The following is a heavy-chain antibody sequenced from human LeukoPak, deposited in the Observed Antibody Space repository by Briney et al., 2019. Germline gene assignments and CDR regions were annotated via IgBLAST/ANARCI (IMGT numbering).Heavy chain of an antibody. V-gene: IGHV3-30*18. J-gene: IGHJ4*02. CDR1: GFTFSSYG. CDR2: ISYDGSNK. CDR3: AKDGWRELDY. Sequence: GGSLRLSCAASGFTFSSYGMHWVRQAPGKGLEWVAVISYDGSNKYYADSVKGRFTISRDNSKNTLYLQMNSRRAEDTAVYYCAKDGWRELDYWGQGTLVTVSS. D-gene: IGHD6-19*01.